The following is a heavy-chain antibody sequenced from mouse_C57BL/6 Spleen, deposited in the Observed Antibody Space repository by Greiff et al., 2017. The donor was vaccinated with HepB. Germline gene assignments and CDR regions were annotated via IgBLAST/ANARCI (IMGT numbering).Heavy chain of an antibody. V-gene: IGHV5-9*01. CDR3: ARQAWDAMDY. J-gene: IGHJ4*01. D-gene: IGHD4-1*01. Sequence: EVQLVESGGGLVKPGGSLKLSCAASGFTFSSYTMSWVRQTPEKRLEWVATISGGGGNTYYPDSVKGRFTISRDNAKNTLYLQMSSLRSEDTALYYCARQAWDAMDYWGQGTSVTVSS. CDR1: GFTFSSYT. CDR2: ISGGGGNT.